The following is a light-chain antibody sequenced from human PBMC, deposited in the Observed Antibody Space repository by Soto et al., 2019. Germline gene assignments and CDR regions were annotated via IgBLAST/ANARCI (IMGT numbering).Light chain of an antibody. CDR2: GAS. CDR1: QSVGSK. Sequence: ETVMTQSPATLSVSPGETATLSCRASQSVGSKLAWYQQKPGQTPRLLIYGASTRATDIPARFSGSGSGTEFTLTISSLQSEDFAVYYCHQFNNWPPYTFGQGTKLEIK. J-gene: IGKJ2*01. CDR3: HQFNNWPPYT. V-gene: IGKV3-15*01.